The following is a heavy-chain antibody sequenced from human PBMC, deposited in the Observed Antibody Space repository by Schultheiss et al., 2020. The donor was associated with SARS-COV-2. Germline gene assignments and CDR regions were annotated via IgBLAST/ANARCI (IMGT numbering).Heavy chain of an antibody. CDR2: INPSAAST. J-gene: IGHJ4*02. Sequence: ASVKVSCKASGYTFTSYYMHWVRQAPGQGLEWMGIINPSAASTTYAQKFQGRVTITRDTSASTAYMELSSLRSDDTAVYYCARVRSSGWYLSGEDYWGQGTLVTVSS. CDR3: ARVRSSGWYLSGEDY. V-gene: IGHV1-46*01. D-gene: IGHD6-19*01. CDR1: GYTFTSYY.